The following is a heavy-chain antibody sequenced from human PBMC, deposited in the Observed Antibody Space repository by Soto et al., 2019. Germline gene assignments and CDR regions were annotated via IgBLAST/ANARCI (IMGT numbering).Heavy chain of an antibody. J-gene: IGHJ4*01. CDR1: GFTLSDYY. V-gene: IGHV3-11*03. Sequence: PGGSLSLSCAASGFTLSDYYMSWIRQAPGKGLEWVSCISSDSTYTKYADSVKGRFTISRDNAKNSLYLQMNGLRAEDTAVYFCATSIQYYYDSSAYYPFDYWGQGTLVTVSS. CDR3: ATSIQYYYDSSAYYPFDY. D-gene: IGHD3-22*01. CDR2: ISSDSTYT.